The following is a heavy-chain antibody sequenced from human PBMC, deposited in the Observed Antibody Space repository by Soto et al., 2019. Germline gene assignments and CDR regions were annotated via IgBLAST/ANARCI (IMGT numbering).Heavy chain of an antibody. D-gene: IGHD6-13*01. CDR2: TFPMFGKA. V-gene: IGHV1-69*06. CDR3: QPVDISTWIDGMDV. CDR1: GGTFSSYA. Sequence: ASVKVSCQASGGTFSSYAISWVRQAPGQGLEWMGGTFPMFGKANYAQKFQGRVTISADKSTSTAYMELSSLTSEDTAVHYRQPVDISTWIDGMDVWGQGTTVTVSS. J-gene: IGHJ6*02.